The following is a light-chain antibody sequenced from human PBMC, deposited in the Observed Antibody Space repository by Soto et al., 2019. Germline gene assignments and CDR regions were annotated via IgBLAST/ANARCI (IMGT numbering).Light chain of an antibody. CDR2: AAS. V-gene: IGKV1-39*01. Sequence: KSQSPSSLSASVGDRVTITCRTSDNIAKYLNWYQQKPGQVPKLLIVAASRLQSGVPTRFSGSGSGTDFTLTINNLQPEDFATYFCQESYSAPPWTFGEGTKVDIK. CDR3: QESYSAPPWT. CDR1: DNIAKY. J-gene: IGKJ1*01.